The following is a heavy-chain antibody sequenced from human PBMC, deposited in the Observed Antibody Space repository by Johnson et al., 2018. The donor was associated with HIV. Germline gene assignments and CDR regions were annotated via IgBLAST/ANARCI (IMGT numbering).Heavy chain of an antibody. CDR3: AKVASGSYYGDAFDI. J-gene: IGHJ3*02. D-gene: IGHD1-26*01. Sequence: QVKLVESGGGVVQPGRSLRLSCAASGFTFSSYGMHWVRQAPGKGLEWVAVIWYDGSNKYYADSVKGRFTISRDNSKNTLYLQMNSLRAEDTAVYYCAKVASGSYYGDAFDIWGQGTMVTVSS. V-gene: IGHV3-33*06. CDR2: IWYDGSNK. CDR1: GFTFSSYG.